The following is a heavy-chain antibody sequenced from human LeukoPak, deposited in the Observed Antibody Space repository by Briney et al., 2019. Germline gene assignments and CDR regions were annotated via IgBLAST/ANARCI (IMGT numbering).Heavy chain of an antibody. CDR1: GFTFSSYS. D-gene: IGHD7-27*01. J-gene: IGHJ6*02. CDR3: AREGWGYYGMDV. V-gene: IGHV3-21*01. Sequence: GGSLRPSCAASGFTFSSYSMNWVRQAPGKGLEWVSPISSSSSYIYYADSVKGRFTISRDNAKNSLYLQMNSLRAEDTAVYYCAREGWGYYGMDVWGQGTTVTVSS. CDR2: ISSSSSYI.